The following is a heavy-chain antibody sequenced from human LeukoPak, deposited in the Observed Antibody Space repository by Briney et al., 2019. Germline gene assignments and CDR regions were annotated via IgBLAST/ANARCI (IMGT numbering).Heavy chain of an antibody. D-gene: IGHD3-10*01. CDR1: GVTIRSYG. CDR3: ATLAAGSLGY. J-gene: IGHJ4*02. V-gene: IGHV3-30*02. CDR2: IRSDGSNR. Sequence: QPGGSLKLSCAASGVTIRSYGVHWVRQAPGKGLEWLAYIRSDGSNRYYADSVKGRFTISRDNSKNTLYLQMNSLRAEDTAVYYCATLAAGSLGYWGQGTLVTVAS.